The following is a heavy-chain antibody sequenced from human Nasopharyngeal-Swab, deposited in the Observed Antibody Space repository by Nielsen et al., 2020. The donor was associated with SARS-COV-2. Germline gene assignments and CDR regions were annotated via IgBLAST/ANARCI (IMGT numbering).Heavy chain of an antibody. Sequence: GGSLRLSCEASGFTFSSYGMHWVRQAPGKGLEWVAVISYDGSNKYYADSVKGRFTISRDNSKNTLYLQMNSLRAEDTAVYYCARAPRMSCSSTSCARRAAAGTTGFDYWGQGTLVTVSS. CDR2: ISYDGSNK. J-gene: IGHJ4*02. CDR1: GFTFSSYG. V-gene: IGHV3-30*03. CDR3: ARAPRMSCSSTSCARRAAAGTTGFDY. D-gene: IGHD2-2*01.